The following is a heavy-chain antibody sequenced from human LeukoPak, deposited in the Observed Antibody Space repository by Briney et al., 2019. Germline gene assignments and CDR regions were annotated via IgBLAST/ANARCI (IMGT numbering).Heavy chain of an antibody. CDR3: ARGGPRGDGCDY. D-gene: IGHD2-21*01. Sequence: GASVKVSCKASGYTFTSYVINWVRQATGQGLEWMGWMNPNSGNTGYAQKFQGRVTMTRNTSVSTAYMELSSLRSEDTAVYYCARGGPRGDGCDYWGQGTLVTVSS. V-gene: IGHV1-8*01. CDR1: GYTFTSYV. CDR2: MNPNSGNT. J-gene: IGHJ4*02.